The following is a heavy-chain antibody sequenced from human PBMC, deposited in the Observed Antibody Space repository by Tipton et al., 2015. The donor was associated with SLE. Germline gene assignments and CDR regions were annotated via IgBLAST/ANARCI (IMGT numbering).Heavy chain of an antibody. Sequence: LRLSCTVSGGSITSDNDYWSWIRQPAGKGLEWIGRIHTGGRTDYNPSLKSRVTMSVDTSRNQFSLRLSSVTAADTAVYYCARGEGETIYWGQGTLITVSS. J-gene: IGHJ4*02. CDR1: GGSITSDNDY. CDR2: IHTGGRT. V-gene: IGHV4-61*02. D-gene: IGHD4/OR15-4a*01. CDR3: ARGEGETIY.